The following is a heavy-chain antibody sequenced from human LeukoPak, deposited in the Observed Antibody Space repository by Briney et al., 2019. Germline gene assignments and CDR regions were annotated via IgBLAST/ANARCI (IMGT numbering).Heavy chain of an antibody. D-gene: IGHD6-13*01. CDR2: IYSGGST. CDR3: ARDQAGWQQPRYGNGAFDI. CDR1: GFTVSSNY. Sequence: QAGGSLRLSCAASGFTVSSNYMSWVRQAPGKGLEWVSVIYSGGSTYYADSVKGRFTISRDNSKNTLYLQMNSLRAEDTAVYYCARDQAGWQQPRYGNGAFDIWGQGTMVTVSS. J-gene: IGHJ3*02. V-gene: IGHV3-53*01.